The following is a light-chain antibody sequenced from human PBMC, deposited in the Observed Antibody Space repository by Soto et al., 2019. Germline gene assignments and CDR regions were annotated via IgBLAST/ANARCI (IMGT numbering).Light chain of an antibody. CDR1: QSVSSSY. CDR2: GAS. J-gene: IGKJ3*01. V-gene: IGKV3-20*01. CDR3: HQYVSSPIFT. Sequence: EIVLTQSPGTLSLSPGERATLSCRASQSVSSSYLAWYQQKPGQAPRLLIYGASSRGTGIPDRFSGSGSGPDFTLTISRLEPEDFAVYYCHQYVSSPIFTFGPGTKVDI.